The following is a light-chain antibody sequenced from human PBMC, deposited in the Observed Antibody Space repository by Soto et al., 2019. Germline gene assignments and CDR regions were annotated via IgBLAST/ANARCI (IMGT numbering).Light chain of an antibody. CDR2: GAS. V-gene: IGKV3-15*01. CDR3: QQRSNGPAYT. J-gene: IGKJ2*01. Sequence: EIVMTQSPATLSVSPGERATLSCRASQSVSSNLAWYQQKPGQAPRLLIYGASTRATGIPARFSGSGSGTEFTLTISSLQSEDFAVYYCQQRSNGPAYTFGQGTRLDIK. CDR1: QSVSSN.